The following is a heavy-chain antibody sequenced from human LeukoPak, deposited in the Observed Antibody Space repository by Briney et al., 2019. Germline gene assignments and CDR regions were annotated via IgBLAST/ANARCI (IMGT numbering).Heavy chain of an antibody. D-gene: IGHD2/OR15-2a*01. CDR3: ARAPNILYYDMDV. V-gene: IGHV4-34*01. CDR1: GGSFSGYY. Sequence: SETLSLTCAVYGGSFSGYYWSWVRQPPGKGLEWIGEINKSGSTNYNPYLKSRVTISVDTSKNQFSLKLSSVTAAGTAVYYCARAPNILYYDMDVWGKGTTVTISS. CDR2: INKSGST. J-gene: IGHJ6*03.